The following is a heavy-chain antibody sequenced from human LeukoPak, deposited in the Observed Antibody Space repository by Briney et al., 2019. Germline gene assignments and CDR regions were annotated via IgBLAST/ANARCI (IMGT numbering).Heavy chain of an antibody. CDR2: IKSKTDGGTT. V-gene: IGHV3-15*01. CDR3: TTWPAAHLKFDY. J-gene: IGHJ4*02. CDR1: GFTFSNAW. Sequence: GGSLRLSCAASGFTFSNAWMTGVRQAPGKGLEWVGRIKSKTDGGTTDYAAPVKGRFTISRDDSKNTLYLQMNSLKTEDTAVYYCTTWPAAHLKFDYWGQGTLVTVSS. D-gene: IGHD2-2*01.